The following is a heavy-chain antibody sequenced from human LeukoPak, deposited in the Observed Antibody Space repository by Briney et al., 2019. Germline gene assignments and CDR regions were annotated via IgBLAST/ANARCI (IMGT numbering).Heavy chain of an antibody. V-gene: IGHV3-30*02. D-gene: IGHD3-22*01. J-gene: IGHJ5*02. Sequence: QSGGSLRLSCAASGFTFSSYGMHWVRQAPGKGLEWVAFIRYDGSNKYYAGSVQGRFTISRDDAKNSLYLQMNSLRAEDTAVYYCARGLFGSSYYDSSVGNWLDPWGQGTLVTVSS. CDR1: GFTFSSYG. CDR2: IRYDGSNK. CDR3: ARGLFGSSYYDSSVGNWLDP.